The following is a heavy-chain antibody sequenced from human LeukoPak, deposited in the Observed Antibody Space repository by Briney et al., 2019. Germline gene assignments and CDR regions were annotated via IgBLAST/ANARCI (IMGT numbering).Heavy chain of an antibody. Sequence: ASVKVSCKASGYIFTSYFMHWVRQAPGQGLEWMGLINPSGGSTRYAQKFQGRVTMTRDMSTSTVYMELSSLRAEDTAVYYCAKSGYSYGYYYFDYWGQGTLVTVSS. V-gene: IGHV1-46*01. CDR1: GYIFTSYF. D-gene: IGHD5-18*01. CDR2: INPSGGST. CDR3: AKSGYSYGYYYFDY. J-gene: IGHJ4*02.